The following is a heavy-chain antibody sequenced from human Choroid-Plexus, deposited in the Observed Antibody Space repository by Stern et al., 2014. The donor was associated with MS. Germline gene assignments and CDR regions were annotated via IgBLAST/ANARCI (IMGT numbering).Heavy chain of an antibody. CDR3: ARQYCSGGRCHSSAYNYNGMDV. CDR2: IDSYRGGA. Sequence: QVQLVQSGAEVKKPGASVKVSCKASGYSFTGYYIHWVRRAPGQGLEWMGRIDSYRGGANYAQKFQGGLALTRDTSISTAYMELNSLRSADTAIYYCARQYCSGGRCHSSAYNYNGMDVWGQGTTVTVSS. CDR1: GYSFTGYY. V-gene: IGHV1-2*06. D-gene: IGHD2-15*01. J-gene: IGHJ6*02.